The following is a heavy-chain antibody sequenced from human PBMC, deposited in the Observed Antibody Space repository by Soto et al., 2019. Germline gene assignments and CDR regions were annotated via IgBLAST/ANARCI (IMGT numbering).Heavy chain of an antibody. CDR1: GYTFTSYD. CDR3: ARERNLGQGDYVWGSYRLKFRNYYYGMDV. Sequence: AASVKVSCKASGYTFTSYDINWVRQATGQGPEWMGWMNPNSGNTGYAQKFQGRVTMTRNTSISTAYMELSSLRSEDTAVYYCARERNLGQGDYVWGSYRLKFRNYYYGMDVWGQGTTVTVSS. V-gene: IGHV1-8*01. D-gene: IGHD3-16*02. CDR2: MNPNSGNT. J-gene: IGHJ6*02.